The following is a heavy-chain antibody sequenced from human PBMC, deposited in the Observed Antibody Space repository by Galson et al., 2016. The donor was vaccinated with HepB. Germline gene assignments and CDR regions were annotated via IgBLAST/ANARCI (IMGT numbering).Heavy chain of an antibody. J-gene: IGHJ5*02. CDR2: SIPVLGMP. CDR3: ARGTGTTQNCFDP. D-gene: IGHD1-7*01. Sequence: SVKVSCKASGGTFSSYAFSWVRQAPGQGLEWMGRSIPVLGMPSYAQKFQGRVTIIADNSTSTAYMELSSLRSEDTAVYYCARGTGTTQNCFDPWGQGTLVTVSS. CDR1: GGTFSSYA. V-gene: IGHV1-69*04.